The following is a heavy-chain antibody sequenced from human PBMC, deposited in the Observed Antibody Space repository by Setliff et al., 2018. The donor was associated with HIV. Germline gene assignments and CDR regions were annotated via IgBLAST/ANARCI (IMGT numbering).Heavy chain of an antibody. D-gene: IGHD3-3*01. Sequence: SETLSLTCSVSGYSINSGYFWGWIRQPPGKELEWIGNFYPSGSTYSNPSLRRRLTISVDTSKEQFSLSLTSVTAADTAVYYCARSHHNDLLGGYPYFDYWGQGTLVTVSS. J-gene: IGHJ4*02. CDR3: ARSHHNDLLGGYPYFDY. CDR1: GYSINSGYF. CDR2: FYPSGST. V-gene: IGHV4-38-2*01.